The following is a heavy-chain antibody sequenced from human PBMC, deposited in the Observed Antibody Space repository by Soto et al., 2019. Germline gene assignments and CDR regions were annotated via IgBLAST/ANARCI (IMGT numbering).Heavy chain of an antibody. Sequence: PSETLSLTCTVSGGSISSYYWSWIRQPPGKGLEWIGYIFYSGTSSYNPSLETRVTISLDTSKNQFSLKLTSVTAADTAIYYCARARQYYDCELDPWGQGTLVTVSS. CDR2: IFYSGTS. CDR3: ARARQYYDCELDP. J-gene: IGHJ5*02. CDR1: GGSISSYY. V-gene: IGHV4-59*12. D-gene: IGHD3-22*01.